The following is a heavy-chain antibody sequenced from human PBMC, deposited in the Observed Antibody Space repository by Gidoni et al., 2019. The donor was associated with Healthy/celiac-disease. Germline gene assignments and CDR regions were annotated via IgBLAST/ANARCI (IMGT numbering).Heavy chain of an antibody. J-gene: IGHJ4*02. D-gene: IGHD6-13*01. Sequence: EVQLVESGGGLVKPGRSLRLSCTASGFTFGDYAMSWFRQAPGKGLEWVGFIRSKAYGGTTEYAASVKGRFTISRDDSKSIAYLQMNSLKTEDTAVYYCTRPHFYGGIAAAEVYWGQGTLVTVSS. CDR2: IRSKAYGGTT. CDR1: GFTFGDYA. CDR3: TRPHFYGGIAAAEVY. V-gene: IGHV3-49*05.